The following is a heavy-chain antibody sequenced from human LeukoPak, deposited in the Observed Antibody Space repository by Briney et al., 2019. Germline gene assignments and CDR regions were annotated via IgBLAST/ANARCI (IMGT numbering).Heavy chain of an antibody. D-gene: IGHD2-15*01. J-gene: IGHJ4*02. CDR2: TYYWSKWYN. CDR1: GDSMYSNDVA. Sequence: SQTLSLTCDISGDSMYSNDVAWNWIRQSPSRGLEWLGRTYYWSKWYNDYAVSVKSRIVINLDPSKNQLSLRLNSVTSDDAAVYFCARGKMSAFDYWGQGTLVTVSS. V-gene: IGHV6-1*01. CDR3: ARGKMSAFDY.